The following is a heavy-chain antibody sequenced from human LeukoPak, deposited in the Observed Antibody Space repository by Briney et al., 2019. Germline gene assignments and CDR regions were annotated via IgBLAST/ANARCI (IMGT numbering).Heavy chain of an antibody. D-gene: IGHD6-13*01. J-gene: IGHJ4*02. V-gene: IGHV3-30*03. CDR1: GYTFTSYY. CDR2: ISYDGSNK. CDR3: ASGGYTSSWYVVDY. Sequence: SCKASGYTFTSYYMHWVRQAPGKGLEWVAVISYDGSNKCYADSVKGRSTISRDNSKNTLYLQMSSLRPEDTAVYYCASGGYTSSWYVVDYWGQGTLVTVSS.